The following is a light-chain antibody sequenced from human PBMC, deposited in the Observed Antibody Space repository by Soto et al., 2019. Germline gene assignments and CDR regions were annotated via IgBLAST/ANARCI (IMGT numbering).Light chain of an antibody. CDR2: SNY. CDR3: SAWDASLNGYV. J-gene: IGLJ1*01. V-gene: IGLV1-44*01. CDR1: SSNIGSKT. Sequence: VLTQPPSASGTPGQRVTISCSGSSSNIGSKTVNWYQQLPGTAPKLLIYSNYQRPSGVPDRFSGSKSGTSASLAISGLQSEDEADYYCSAWDASLNGYVFGTGTKLTVL.